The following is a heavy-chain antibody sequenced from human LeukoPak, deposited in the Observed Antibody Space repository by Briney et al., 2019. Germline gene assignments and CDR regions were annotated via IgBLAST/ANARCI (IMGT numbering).Heavy chain of an antibody. J-gene: IGHJ4*02. CDR2: INHSGST. D-gene: IGHD1-1*01. V-gene: IGHV4-34*01. CDR1: AGSFSGYY. Sequence: SETLSLTCAVYAGSFSGYYWSWIRQPPGKGLEWIGEINHSGSTYYNPSLKSRVTISVDTSKNQFSLKLSSVTAADTAVYYCARTGLPRGYFDYWGQGTLVTVSS. CDR3: ARTGLPRGYFDY.